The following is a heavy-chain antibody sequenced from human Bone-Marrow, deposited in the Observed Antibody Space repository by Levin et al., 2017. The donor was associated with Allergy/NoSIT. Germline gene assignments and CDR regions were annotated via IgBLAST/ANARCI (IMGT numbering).Heavy chain of an antibody. CDR2: LSSDGRSK. V-gene: IGHV3-30*03. Sequence: SCAASGFTFNTNGMHWVRQAPGKGLEWVALLSSDGRSKYYADSVKGRFTISRDTSKNTLDLQMNSLRADDTATYYCARRSSGYSGYIDFWGQGTLVTVSP. D-gene: IGHD2-2*03. CDR3: ARRSSGYSGYIDF. CDR1: GFTFNTNG. J-gene: IGHJ4*02.